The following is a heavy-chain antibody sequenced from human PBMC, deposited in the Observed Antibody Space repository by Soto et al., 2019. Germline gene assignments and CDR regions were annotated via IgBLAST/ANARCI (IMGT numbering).Heavy chain of an antibody. CDR2: INPSGGST. Sequence: AAVKGSCQASLSTYPSCYMHVVRQDQCQGLEWMGIINPSGGSTSYAQKFQGRVTMTRDTSTSTVYMELSSLRSEDTAVYYCARDGGGWHYYYYGMDVWGQGTTVTVSS. CDR3: ARDGGGWHYYYYGMDV. V-gene: IGHV1-46*01. CDR1: LSTYPSCY. J-gene: IGHJ6*02. D-gene: IGHD2-15*01.